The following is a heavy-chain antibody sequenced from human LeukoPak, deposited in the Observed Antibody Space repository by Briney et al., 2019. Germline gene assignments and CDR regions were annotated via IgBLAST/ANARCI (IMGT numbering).Heavy chain of an antibody. Sequence: PGGSLRLSCAASGFTFSSFDMHWVRQATGKGLEWVSAIGTAGDTYYPGSVKGRFTISRENAKNSLYLQMNSLRAGDTAVYYCARARQPALFDYWGQGTLVTVSS. CDR2: IGTAGDT. V-gene: IGHV3-13*01. J-gene: IGHJ4*02. CDR3: ARARQPALFDY. D-gene: IGHD6-13*01. CDR1: GFTFSSFD.